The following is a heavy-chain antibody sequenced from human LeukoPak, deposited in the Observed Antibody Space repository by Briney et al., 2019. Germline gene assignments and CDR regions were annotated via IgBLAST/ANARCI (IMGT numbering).Heavy chain of an antibody. J-gene: IGHJ5*02. V-gene: IGHV3-74*01. CDR3: ARSDWFDP. CDR1: GFTFSGDW. Sequence: GGSLRLSCAASGFTFSGDWIHWVRQAPGKGLVWVSRIKTDGSSTSYADSVKGRFTISRDNAKNMLYLQMSSLRAEDTAVYYCARSDWFDPWGQGTLVTVSS. CDR2: IKTDGSST.